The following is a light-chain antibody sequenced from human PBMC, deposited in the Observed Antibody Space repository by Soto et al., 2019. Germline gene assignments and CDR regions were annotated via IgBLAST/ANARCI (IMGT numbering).Light chain of an antibody. Sequence: QPVLTQSPSASASLGASVKLTCTLSSGHSSYAIAWHQQQPEKGPRYLMKLNSDGSHSKGDGIPDRFSGSSSGAERYLTISSLPSEDEADYYCQTWGTGIRVVFGGGTKVTVL. CDR3: QTWGTGIRVV. V-gene: IGLV4-69*01. CDR1: SGHSSYA. J-gene: IGLJ2*01. CDR2: LNSDGSH.